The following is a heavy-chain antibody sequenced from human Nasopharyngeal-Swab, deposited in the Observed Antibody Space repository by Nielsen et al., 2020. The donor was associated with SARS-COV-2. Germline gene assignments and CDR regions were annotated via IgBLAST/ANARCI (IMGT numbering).Heavy chain of an antibody. CDR3: RVVPAAMWYYYYGMDV. Sequence: ASVKVSCKVSGYTLTELSMHWVRQAPGKGLEWMGGFDPEDGETIYAQKFQGRVTMTEDTSTDTAYMALRSLRSEDTAVYYCRVVPAAMWYYYYGMDVWGQGTTVTVSS. D-gene: IGHD2-2*01. J-gene: IGHJ6*02. CDR2: FDPEDGET. V-gene: IGHV1-24*01. CDR1: GYTLTELS.